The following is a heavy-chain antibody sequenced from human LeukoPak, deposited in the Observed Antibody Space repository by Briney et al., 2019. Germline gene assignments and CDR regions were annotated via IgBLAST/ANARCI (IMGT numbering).Heavy chain of an antibody. V-gene: IGHV3-7*01. CDR2: IKEDGSGK. CDR1: GITFSSYW. J-gene: IGHJ4*02. D-gene: IGHD3-10*01. Sequence: PGGSLRLSCAASGITFSSYWMTWVRQAPGKGLEWVANIKEDGSGKYYVDLVKGRFTISRDNAKNSLYLQMNSLRVEDTAVYYCATEYGSGSYFRWFDYWGQGTLVTVSS. CDR3: ATEYGSGSYFRWFDY.